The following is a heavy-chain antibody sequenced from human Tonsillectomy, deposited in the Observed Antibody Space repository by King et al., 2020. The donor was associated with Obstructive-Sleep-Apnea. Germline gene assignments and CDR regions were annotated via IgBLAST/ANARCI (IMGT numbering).Heavy chain of an antibody. V-gene: IGHV3-11*06. D-gene: IGHD2-21*02. CDR1: GFTFSDYY. Sequence: VQLVESGGGLVKPGGSLRLSCAASGFTFSDYYMSWIRQAPGKGLEWVSYISSSSSYTNYADSVKGRFTISRDNAKNSLYLQMNSLRAEDTAVYYCARDLGVTAIFDYWGQGTLVTVSS. CDR2: ISSSSSYT. J-gene: IGHJ4*02. CDR3: ARDLGVTAIFDY.